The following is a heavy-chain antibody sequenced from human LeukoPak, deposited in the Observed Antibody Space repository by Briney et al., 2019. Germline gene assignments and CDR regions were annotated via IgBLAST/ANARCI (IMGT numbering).Heavy chain of an antibody. D-gene: IGHD6-13*01. CDR2: INGDGSST. V-gene: IGHV3-74*01. CDR3: ARDWASAGSV. J-gene: IGHJ4*02. Sequence: PGGSLRLSCAASGFTFSNYWMLWARHAPGKGLVWVSRINGDGSSTNYADSVRGRFTISRDNAKNTLYLQMNSLRAEDTAVYYCARDWASAGSVWGQGILVTVSS. CDR1: GFTFSNYW.